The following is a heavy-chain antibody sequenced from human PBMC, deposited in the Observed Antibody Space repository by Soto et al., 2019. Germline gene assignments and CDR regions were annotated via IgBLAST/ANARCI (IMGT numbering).Heavy chain of an antibody. CDR1: GGTFNTYN. V-gene: IGHV1-69*01. CDR3: ARDETGDSYDYCDGMDV. J-gene: IGHJ6*02. D-gene: IGHD7-27*01. CDR2: ILPIFGTT. Sequence: QVQLVQSGAEVKKPGSSVKVSCKASGGTFNTYNINWVRQAPGQGLEWMGEILPIFGTTNYAQRLQGRVTITADDATSTAYREWSSRRAEDTAVYYGARDETGDSYDYCDGMDVWGQGTTVTV.